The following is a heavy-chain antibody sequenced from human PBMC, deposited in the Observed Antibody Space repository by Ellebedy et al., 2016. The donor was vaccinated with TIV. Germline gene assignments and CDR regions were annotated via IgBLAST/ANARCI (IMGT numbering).Heavy chain of an antibody. CDR2: IYAGGTT. Sequence: GESLKISXAASGFTFSNYWMSWVRQAPGRGLEWVSVIYAGGTTDYVASVKGRFSISRGTSKNTLFLQMNSLRADDTAIYYCAVGRPNYGDFPSWGQGTLVTVSS. J-gene: IGHJ5*02. D-gene: IGHD4-17*01. CDR1: GFTFSNYW. V-gene: IGHV3-53*01. CDR3: AVGRPNYGDFPS.